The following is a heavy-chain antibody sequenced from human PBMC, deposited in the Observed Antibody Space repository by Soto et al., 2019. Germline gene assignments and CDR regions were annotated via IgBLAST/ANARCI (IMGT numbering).Heavy chain of an antibody. V-gene: IGHV1-69*06. CDR1: GGTFNNYV. J-gene: IGHJ4*02. CDR3: AGRCDGTNCLAHFDY. CDR2: IIPIFGTP. Sequence: ASVKVSCKASGGTFNNYVINWVRQAPGQGLEWMAGIIPIFGTPNYAQKVQGRVTITADKSTSTAYMELNSLRSEDTAVYYCAGRCDGTNCLAHFDYWGQGTLVTVS. D-gene: IGHD2-2*01.